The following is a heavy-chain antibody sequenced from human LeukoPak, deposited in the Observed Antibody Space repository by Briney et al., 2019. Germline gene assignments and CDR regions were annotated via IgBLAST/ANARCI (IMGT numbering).Heavy chain of an antibody. Sequence: GSLRLSCAVSGFTFTDTYMTWIRPAPGKGLESLSYISPSGTDISYADSVKGRFTISRDNAKNSPYLQMNSLRAEDTAVYFCTRDPRRLDCLGQGTLGTVSS. V-gene: IGHV3-11*01. CDR3: TRDPRRLDC. J-gene: IGHJ4*01. CDR2: ISPSGTDI. CDR1: GFTFTDTY.